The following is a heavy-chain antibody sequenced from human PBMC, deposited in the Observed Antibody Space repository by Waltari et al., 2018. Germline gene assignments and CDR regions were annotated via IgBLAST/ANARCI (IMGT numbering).Heavy chain of an antibody. CDR3: ARPGGSGLFDY. CDR1: GGSISSSRYY. V-gene: IGHV4-39*01. Sequence: QLQLQESRPGLVEPSATLSLPRTVPGGSISSSRYYWGWIRQPPGKGPEWSGSIYYGGSTYYNPSLKSRVTIAVDTSKNQFSLKLSSVTAADTAVYYCARPGGSGLFDYWGQGTLVTVSS. D-gene: IGHD6-19*01. CDR2: IYYGGST. J-gene: IGHJ4*02.